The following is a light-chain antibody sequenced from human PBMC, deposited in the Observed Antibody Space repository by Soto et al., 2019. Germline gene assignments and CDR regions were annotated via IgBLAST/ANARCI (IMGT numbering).Light chain of an antibody. CDR1: SSDVGGYNF. J-gene: IGLJ3*02. CDR3: SSYAGSNVWV. CDR2: DVS. V-gene: IGLV2-8*01. Sequence: QSALTQPPSASGSPGQSVTISCTGTSSDVGGYNFVSWYQQPPGKAPKLMIYDVSKRPSGVPDRFSGSKSGNTASLTVSVLQAEDEADYYCSSYAGSNVWVFGGGTKLTVL.